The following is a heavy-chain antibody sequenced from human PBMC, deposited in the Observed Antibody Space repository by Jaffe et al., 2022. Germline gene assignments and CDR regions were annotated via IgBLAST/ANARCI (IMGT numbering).Heavy chain of an antibody. CDR1: GFTFSSYW. D-gene: IGHD5-12*01. CDR2: IKQDGSEK. V-gene: IGHV3-7*01. CDR3: ARDMGESWWLRFGVFDY. J-gene: IGHJ4*02. Sequence: EVQLVESGGGLVQPGGSLRLSCAASGFTFSSYWMSWVRQAPGKGLEWVANIKQDGSEKYYVDSVKGRFTISRDNAKNSLYLQMNSLRAEDTAVYYCARDMGESWWLRFGVFDYWGQGTLVTVSS.